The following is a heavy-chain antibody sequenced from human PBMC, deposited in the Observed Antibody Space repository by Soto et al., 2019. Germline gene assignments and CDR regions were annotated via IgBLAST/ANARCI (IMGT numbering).Heavy chain of an antibody. CDR2: IYYSGST. Sequence: SETLSLTCTVSGGSISSSSYYWGWIRQPPGKGLEWIGSIYYSGSTYYNPSLKSRVTISVDTSKNQFSLKLSSVTAADTAVYYCARQVITFRDYYYMDVWGKGTTVTVSS. J-gene: IGHJ6*03. CDR1: GGSISSSSYY. CDR3: ARQVITFRDYYYMDV. V-gene: IGHV4-39*01. D-gene: IGHD3-16*01.